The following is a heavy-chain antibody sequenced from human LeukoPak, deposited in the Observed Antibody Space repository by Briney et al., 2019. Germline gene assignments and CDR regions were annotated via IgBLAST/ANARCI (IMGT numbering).Heavy chain of an antibody. J-gene: IGHJ4*02. V-gene: IGHV4-61*02. CDR3: AGKRDIAARPLDY. Sequence: SETLSLTCTVSGGSISSGSYYWSWIRQPAGKGLEWIGRIYTSGSTNYNPSLKSRVTISVDTSKNQFSLKLSSVTAADTAVYYCAGKRDIAARPLDYWGQGTLVTVSS. CDR1: GGSISSGSYY. D-gene: IGHD6-6*01. CDR2: IYTSGST.